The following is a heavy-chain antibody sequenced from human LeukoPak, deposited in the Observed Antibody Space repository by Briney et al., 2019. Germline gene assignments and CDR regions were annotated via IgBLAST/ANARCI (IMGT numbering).Heavy chain of an antibody. J-gene: IGHJ4*02. V-gene: IGHV4-4*07. CDR2: IYTSGST. CDR1: GGSISSYY. CDR3: ARLSTTAVTPNYFDY. D-gene: IGHD4-23*01. Sequence: PSETLSLTCTVSGGSISSYYWSWIRQPAGKGLEWIGRIYTSGSTYYNPSLKSRVTISVDTSKNQFSLKLSSVTAADTAVYYCARLSTTAVTPNYFDYWGQGTLVTVSS.